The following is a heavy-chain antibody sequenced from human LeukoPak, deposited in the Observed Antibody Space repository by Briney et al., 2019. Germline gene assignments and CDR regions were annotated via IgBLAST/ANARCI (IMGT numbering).Heavy chain of an antibody. V-gene: IGHV3-53*01. CDR1: GFTVSSNY. CDR3: AKEEYDYWSDYLTHFDH. D-gene: IGHD3-3*01. Sequence: QSGGSLRLSCAASGFTVSSNYMSWVRQAPGKGLEWVSTITRGDGRAYYADSVKGRFTISRDNSKNALYLQMNSLRAEDTAIYYCAKEEYDYWSDYLTHFDHWGQGTLVTVSS. CDR2: ITRGDGRA. J-gene: IGHJ4*02.